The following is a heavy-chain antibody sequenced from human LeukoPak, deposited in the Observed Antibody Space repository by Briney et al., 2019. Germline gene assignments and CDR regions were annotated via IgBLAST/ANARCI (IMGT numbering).Heavy chain of an antibody. Sequence: RRCLRLSRTASGFTFSKNGMHCVCQAPGKGLEWVAVIWYNGSEKFYADSVKGRFTVSRDNSKNPLYLQMNSLRAEDMVVYYCARDAIGSAFDIWGQGTMVTVSS. CDR2: IWYNGSEK. CDR1: GFTFSKNG. D-gene: IGHD2-2*01. J-gene: IGHJ3*02. V-gene: IGHV3-33*01. CDR3: ARDAIGSAFDI.